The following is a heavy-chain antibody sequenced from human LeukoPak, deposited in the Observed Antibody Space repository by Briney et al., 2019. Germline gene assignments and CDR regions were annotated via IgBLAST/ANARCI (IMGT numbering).Heavy chain of an antibody. CDR2: IWYDGSNK. Sequence: PGGSLRLSCAASEFTFSNYDMHWVRQAPGKGLEWVAVIWYDGSNKYYADSEKGRFTISRDNSKNTLYLQMNSLRAEDTAVYYCARGIAVAGTFWFDQRGQGTLVTVSS. CDR3: ARGIAVAGTFWFDQ. V-gene: IGHV3-33*01. CDR1: EFTFSNYD. D-gene: IGHD6-19*01. J-gene: IGHJ5*02.